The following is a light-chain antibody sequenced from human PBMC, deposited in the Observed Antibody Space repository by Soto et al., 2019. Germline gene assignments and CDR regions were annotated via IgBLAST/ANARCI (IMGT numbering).Light chain of an antibody. J-gene: IGLJ2*01. Sequence: QSALTQPPYASGSPGQSVTISCTGTSSDVGGYNYVSWYQQHPGKAPKLMIYEVSKRPSGVPDRFSGSKSGNTASLTVSGLQAEDEADYYCSSYAGRNNLVFGGGTKLTVL. V-gene: IGLV2-8*01. CDR3: SSYAGRNNLV. CDR1: SSDVGGYNY. CDR2: EVS.